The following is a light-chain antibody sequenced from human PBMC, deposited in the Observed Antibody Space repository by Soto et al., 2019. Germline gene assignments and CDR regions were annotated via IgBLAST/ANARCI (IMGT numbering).Light chain of an antibody. CDR2: NVS. J-gene: IGLJ2*01. CDR3: SSFTDRTTVL. Sequence: QSALTQPASVSGSPGQSITISCTGTSSDVGAYNYVSWYQQHPGKAPKLIIYNVSNRPSGVSNRFSGSKSANTASLTIFGLPAEDEADYYCSSFTDRTTVLFGGGTKLTVL. CDR1: SSDVGAYNY. V-gene: IGLV2-14*01.